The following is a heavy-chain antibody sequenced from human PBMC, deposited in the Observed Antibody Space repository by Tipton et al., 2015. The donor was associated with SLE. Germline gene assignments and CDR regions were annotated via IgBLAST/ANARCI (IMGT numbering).Heavy chain of an antibody. CDR2: IYYSGST. CDR3: ARGEGYCSGGSCYHDY. V-gene: IGHV4-59*01. D-gene: IGHD2-15*01. CDR1: GGSISSYY. Sequence: TLSLTCTVSGGSISSYYWNWIRQPPGKGLEWIAYIYYSGSTNYNPSLNSRVTISVDTSKNQFSLKLSSVTAADTAVYYCARGEGYCSGGSCYHDYWGQGTLVTVSS. J-gene: IGHJ4*02.